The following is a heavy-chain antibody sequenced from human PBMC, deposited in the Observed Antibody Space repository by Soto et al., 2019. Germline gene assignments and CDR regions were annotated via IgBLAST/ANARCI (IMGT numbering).Heavy chain of an antibody. D-gene: IGHD6-13*01. CDR1: GFTFDDYA. J-gene: IGHJ6*02. CDR3: GKFQAAGGKNYGMDV. CDR2: ISWNSGNT. V-gene: IGHV3-9*01. Sequence: GGSLRLSCAASGFTFDDYAMHWVRQAPGKGLEWVSGISWNSGNTGYADSVKGRFTISRDNAKNSLYLQMNSLRAEDTALYYCGKFQAAGGKNYGMDVWGQGTTVTVSS.